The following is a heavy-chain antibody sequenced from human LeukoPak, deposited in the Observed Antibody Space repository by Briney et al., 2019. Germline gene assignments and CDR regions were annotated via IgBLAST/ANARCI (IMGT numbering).Heavy chain of an antibody. CDR1: GFTFTSYW. J-gene: IGHJ6*03. V-gene: IGHV3-7*01. CDR3: AREVRVVYYYYMDV. D-gene: IGHD3-10*01. CDR2: IEQDGSEK. Sequence: GGSQRLSCAASGFTFTSYWMSWVRQAPGKGLEWVANIEQDGSEKYYVDSVKGRFTISRDNAKTSLYLQMNSLRAEDTAVYYCAREVRVVYYYYMDVWGKGTTVTVSS.